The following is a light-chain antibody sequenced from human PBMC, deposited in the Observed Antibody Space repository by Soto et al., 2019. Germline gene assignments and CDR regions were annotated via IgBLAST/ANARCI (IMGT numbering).Light chain of an antibody. CDR2: GNS. Sequence: QSVLTQPPSVSGAPGQRVTISCTGSSSNIGAGYDVHWYQQLPGTAPKLLIYGNSNRPSGVPDRFSGSKSGTSASLAITGLQAEDEADDYCQSYDSSLSAWVFGGGTKLTVL. CDR1: SSNIGAGYD. CDR3: QSYDSSLSAWV. V-gene: IGLV1-40*01. J-gene: IGLJ3*02.